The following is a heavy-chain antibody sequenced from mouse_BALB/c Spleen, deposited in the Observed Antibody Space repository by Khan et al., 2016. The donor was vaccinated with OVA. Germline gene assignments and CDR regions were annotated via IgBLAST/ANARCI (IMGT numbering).Heavy chain of an antibody. V-gene: IGHV1-7*01. D-gene: IGHD3-3*01. CDR2: IDPSTGYT. CDR1: GYTFTTYW. Sequence: QVQLKESGAELAKPGASVKMSCKASGYTFTTYWMHWVKQRPGQGLEWIGYIDPSTGYTEYNQKFKDKATLTTDKSSSTAYMQLSSLTSEYAAVYYCARRGQKGIFAYWGQGTLVTVSS. J-gene: IGHJ3*01. CDR3: ARRGQKGIFAY.